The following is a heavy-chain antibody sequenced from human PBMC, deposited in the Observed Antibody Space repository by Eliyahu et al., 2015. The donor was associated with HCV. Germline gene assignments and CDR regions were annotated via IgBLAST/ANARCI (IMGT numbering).Heavy chain of an antibody. CDR2: ISWNSGSI. Sequence: EVQLVESGGGLVQPGRSLRLSCAASGFTFDDYAMXWVRQAPGKGXEWVSGISWNSGSIGYADSVKGRFTISRDNAKNSLYLQMNSLRAEDTALYYCAKDIGGDYAWRRVGLYYGMDVWGQGTTVTVSS. J-gene: IGHJ6*02. CDR3: AKDIGGDYAWRRVGLYYGMDV. CDR1: GFTFDDYA. D-gene: IGHD4-17*01. V-gene: IGHV3-9*01.